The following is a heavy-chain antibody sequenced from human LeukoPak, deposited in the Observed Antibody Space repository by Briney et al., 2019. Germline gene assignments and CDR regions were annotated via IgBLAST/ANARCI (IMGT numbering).Heavy chain of an antibody. D-gene: IGHD3-9*01. V-gene: IGHV5-51*01. Sequence: GESLKISCQGSGYDFSSYWIGWVRQMPGKGLEWMGIIYPGDSDTRYSPSFQGQVTISADKSISTAYLQWSSLKASDTAMYYCARHDAEYYDILTGYRVGAFDYWGQGTLVTVSS. CDR1: GYDFSSYW. CDR2: IYPGDSDT. J-gene: IGHJ4*02. CDR3: ARHDAEYYDILTGYRVGAFDY.